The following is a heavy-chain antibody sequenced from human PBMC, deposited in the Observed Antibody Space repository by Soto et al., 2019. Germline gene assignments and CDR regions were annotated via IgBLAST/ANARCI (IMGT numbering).Heavy chain of an antibody. CDR3: TTDIAARGSEFDYYYYMDV. CDR2: IKSKTDGGTT. Sequence: PGGSLRLSCAASGFTFSNAWMSWVRQAPGKGLEWVGRIKSKTDGGTTDYAAPVKGRFTISRDDSKNTLYLQMNSLKTEDTAVYYCTTDIAARGSEFDYYYYMDVWGKGTTVTVSS. D-gene: IGHD6-6*01. J-gene: IGHJ6*03. CDR1: GFTFSNAW. V-gene: IGHV3-15*01.